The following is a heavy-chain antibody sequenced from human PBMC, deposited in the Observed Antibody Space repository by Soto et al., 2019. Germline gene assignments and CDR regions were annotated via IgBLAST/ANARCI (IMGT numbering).Heavy chain of an antibody. V-gene: IGHV1-18*01. Sequence: CCQASGCTFTSHGGSGGRQAPGQGLEWMGWISAYNGNTNYAQKLQGRVTMTTDTSTSTAYMELRSLRSDDTAVYYCARDVWFDPRGQGTLVPVSS. CDR1: GCTFTSHG. CDR2: ISAYNGNT. CDR3: ARDVWFDP. J-gene: IGHJ5*02.